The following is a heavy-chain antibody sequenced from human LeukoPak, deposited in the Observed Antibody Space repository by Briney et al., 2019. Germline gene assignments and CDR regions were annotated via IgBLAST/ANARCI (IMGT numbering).Heavy chain of an antibody. V-gene: IGHV3-30-3*01. CDR2: ISYDGSNK. J-gene: IGHJ4*02. CDR3: AKDRTAMVNYFNY. Sequence: PGRSLRLSCAASGFTFSSYAMHWVRQAPGKGLEWVAVISYDGSNKYYADSVKGRFTISRDNSKNTLYLQMNSLRAEDTAVYYCAKDRTAMVNYFNYWGQGTLVTVFS. D-gene: IGHD5-18*01. CDR1: GFTFSSYA.